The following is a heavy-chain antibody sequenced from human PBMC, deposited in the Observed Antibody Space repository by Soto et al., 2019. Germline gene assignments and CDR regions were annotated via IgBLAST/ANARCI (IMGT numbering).Heavy chain of an antibody. CDR3: ARVISGVMVAAKGVDY. J-gene: IGHJ4*02. CDR2: ISSGASTI. V-gene: IGHV3-11*01. D-gene: IGHD2-15*01. Sequence: GGSLRLSCAASGFTFSDYYMSWFRQTPGKGLEWVSYISSGASTIYYADSVKGRFTISRDNAKNSLYLQMNSLRAEDTAVYYCARVISGVMVAAKGVDYWGQGTLVTVSS. CDR1: GFTFSDYY.